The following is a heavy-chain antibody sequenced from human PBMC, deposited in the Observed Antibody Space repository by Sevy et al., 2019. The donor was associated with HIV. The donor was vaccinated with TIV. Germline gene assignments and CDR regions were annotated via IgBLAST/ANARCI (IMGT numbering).Heavy chain of an antibody. CDR2: ISSSNSYI. Sequence: GGSLRLSCAASGFTFSSYSMNWVGQAPGKGREWVSSISSSNSYIYYADSVKGRLTSSRDNAKNSLNLQMNSLRDEDTAVYYCARGEMETNEGYFDYWGQGTLVTVSS. V-gene: IGHV3-21*01. CDR3: ARGEMETNEGYFDY. J-gene: IGHJ4*02. D-gene: IGHD3-16*01. CDR1: GFTFSSYS.